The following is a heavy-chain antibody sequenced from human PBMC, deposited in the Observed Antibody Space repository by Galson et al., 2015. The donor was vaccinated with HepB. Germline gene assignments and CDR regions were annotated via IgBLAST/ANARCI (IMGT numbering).Heavy chain of an antibody. CDR3: ARDSSSRGKNDYGDPGVY. D-gene: IGHD4-17*01. CDR2: IKQDGSEK. Sequence: SLRLSCAASEFTFSSYWMGWFRQAPGKGLEWVANIKQDGSEKYYADSVKGRFTISRDNAKKSLYLQMNSLRVDDTAVYFCARDSSSRGKNDYGDPGVYWGQGTLVTVSS. J-gene: IGHJ4*02. CDR1: EFTFSSYW. V-gene: IGHV3-7*01.